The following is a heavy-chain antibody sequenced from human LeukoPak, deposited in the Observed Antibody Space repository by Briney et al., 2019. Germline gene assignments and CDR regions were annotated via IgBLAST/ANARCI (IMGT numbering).Heavy chain of an antibody. V-gene: IGHV4-59*08. CDR1: GRSISSYY. Sequence: PSDTLSLTRTVSGRSISSYYWSWIRQPPGKGREWVGYIYYSGRTNYNPSLSRRVTIPVDTSKNQFSLKLSSVTAADAAVYYCARRNWLGSSVYFDYWGQGTLITVSS. D-gene: IGHD6-6*01. CDR3: ARRNWLGSSVYFDY. CDR2: IYYSGRT. J-gene: IGHJ4*02.